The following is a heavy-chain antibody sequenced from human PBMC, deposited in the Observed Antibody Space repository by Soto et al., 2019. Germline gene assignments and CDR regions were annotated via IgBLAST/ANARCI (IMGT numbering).Heavy chain of an antibody. J-gene: IGHJ4*02. D-gene: IGHD5-12*01. CDR3: ARDRNVDIVATIFDY. V-gene: IGHV3-7*03. CDR1: GFTFSSYW. Sequence: LRLSCAASGFTFSSYWMSWVRQAPGRGLEWVANIKQDGSEKYYVDSVKGRFTISRDNAKNSLYLQMNSLRAEDTAVYYCARDRNVDIVATIFDYWGQGTLVTVSS. CDR2: IKQDGSEK.